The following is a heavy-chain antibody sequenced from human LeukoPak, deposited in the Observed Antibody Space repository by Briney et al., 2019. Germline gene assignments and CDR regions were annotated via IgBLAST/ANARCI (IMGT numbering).Heavy chain of an antibody. Sequence: SETLSLTCAVSGYGISSDYYWGWLRQPPGQGLEWMASIYHSGSTYYNPSLKNRVTISVDTSKSQLSLELISVTAADTAVYYCARIITMIRGERSGYFASWGQGTLVTVSS. CDR3: ARIITMIRGERSGYFAS. CDR2: IYHSGST. V-gene: IGHV4-38-2*01. CDR1: GYGISSDYY. D-gene: IGHD3-10*01. J-gene: IGHJ4*02.